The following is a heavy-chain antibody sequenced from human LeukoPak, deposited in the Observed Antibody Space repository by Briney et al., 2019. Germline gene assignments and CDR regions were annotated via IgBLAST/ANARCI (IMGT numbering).Heavy chain of an antibody. CDR1: GGSFSGYH. Sequence: SETLSLTCAVHGGSFSGYHWSWIRQPPGKGLEWIGEINHRGSTNYNPPLKSRVTMSVDTSKNQFSLKLSSVTAADTAVYYCARGRGAARFVTIEFDYWGQGALVTASS. J-gene: IGHJ4*02. CDR2: INHRGST. D-gene: IGHD6-6*01. V-gene: IGHV4-34*01. CDR3: ARGRGAARFVTIEFDY.